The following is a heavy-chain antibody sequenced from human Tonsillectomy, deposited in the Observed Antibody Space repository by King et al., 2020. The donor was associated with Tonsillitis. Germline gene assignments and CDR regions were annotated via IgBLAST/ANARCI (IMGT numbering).Heavy chain of an antibody. J-gene: IGHJ6*02. D-gene: IGHD6-19*01. CDR2: ISYDGSNK. V-gene: IGHV3-30*18. CDR1: GFTFSSYG. CDR3: ANAGWLESHHYYYGMDV. Sequence: VQLVESGGGVVQPGRSLRLSCAASGFTFSSYGMHWVRQAPGKGLEWVAVISYDGSNKYYADSVKGRFTISRDNSKNTLYLQMNSLRAEDTAVYYCANAGWLESHHYYYGMDVWGQGTTVTVSS.